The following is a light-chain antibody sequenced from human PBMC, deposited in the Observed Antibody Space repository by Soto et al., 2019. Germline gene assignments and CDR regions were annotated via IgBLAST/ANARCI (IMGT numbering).Light chain of an antibody. CDR2: ETS. V-gene: IGKV1-5*03. CDR1: QNILTW. Sequence: DIQMTQSPSTLSASVGDRVTITCRASQNILTWLAWYQQKSGKAPKLLIYETSNLQSGVPSRFSGSGSGTEFTLTISSLQADDFATYYCQQYIDVMWTFGQGTKVDIK. J-gene: IGKJ1*01. CDR3: QQYIDVMWT.